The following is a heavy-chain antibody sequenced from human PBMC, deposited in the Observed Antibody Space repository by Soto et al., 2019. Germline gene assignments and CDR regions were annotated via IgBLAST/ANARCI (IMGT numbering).Heavy chain of an antibody. D-gene: IGHD3-10*01. CDR3: ARDLDYYGSGSYLGYGMDV. V-gene: IGHV3-30*14. J-gene: IGHJ6*02. CDR1: GFTFSSYA. Sequence: GGSLRLSCAASGFTFSSYAMHWVRQAPGKGLEWVAVISYDGSNKYYADSVKGRFTISRDNSKNTLYLQMNSLRAEDTAVYYCARDLDYYGSGSYLGYGMDVWGQGTTVTVSS. CDR2: ISYDGSNK.